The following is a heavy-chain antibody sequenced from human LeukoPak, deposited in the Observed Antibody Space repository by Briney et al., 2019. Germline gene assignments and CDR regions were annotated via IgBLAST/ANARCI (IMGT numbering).Heavy chain of an antibody. V-gene: IGHV1-2*02. CDR2: ISPNSGDT. CDR3: ARTRDYDFWSGYDIYYGMDV. J-gene: IGHJ6*02. Sequence: ASVKVSCKASGYTFTTYHIHWVRQTPGQGLEWMGWISPNSGDTNYAPRFQGRVTMTRDTSISTAYMELSGLKSDDTAVYYCARTRDYDFWSGYDIYYGMDVWGLGTTVIVS. CDR1: GYTFTTYH. D-gene: IGHD3-3*01.